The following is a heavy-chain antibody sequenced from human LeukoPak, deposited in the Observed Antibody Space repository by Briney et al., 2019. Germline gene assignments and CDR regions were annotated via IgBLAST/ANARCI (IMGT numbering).Heavy chain of an antibody. CDR3: AKGDGYNYGYGDY. V-gene: IGHV3-23*01. CDR2: ISGSGYST. J-gene: IGHJ4*02. D-gene: IGHD5-18*01. Sequence: GGSLRLSCAASGFTFGSYAMSWVRQAPGKGLEWVSAISGSGYSTYYADSVKGRFTISRDNSKNTLYLQMNSLRAEDTAVYYCAKGDGYNYGYGDYWGQGTLVTVSS. CDR1: GFTFGSYA.